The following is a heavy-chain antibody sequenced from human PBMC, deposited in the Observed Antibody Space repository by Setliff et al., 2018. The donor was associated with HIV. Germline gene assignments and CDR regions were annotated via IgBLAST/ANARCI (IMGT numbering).Heavy chain of an antibody. D-gene: IGHD3-3*01. J-gene: IGHJ6*03. CDR1: GGSMNKNY. Sequence: NPSETLSLTCIVSGGSMNKNYWSWIRQPPGKGLEWIGEVNHSGSTNYNPSLKSRVTISVDRSKNQFSLKLGSVTTADTAVYYCARCYYNFWSGYPLDYMDVWGKGTTVTVSS. CDR3: ARCYYNFWSGYPLDYMDV. CDR2: VNHSGST. V-gene: IGHV4-34*01.